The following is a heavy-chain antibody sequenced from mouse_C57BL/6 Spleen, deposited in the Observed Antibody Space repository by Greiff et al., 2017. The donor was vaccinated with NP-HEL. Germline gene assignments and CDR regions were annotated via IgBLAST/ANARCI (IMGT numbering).Heavy chain of an antibody. J-gene: IGHJ4*01. CDR2: ISYDGSN. CDR3: ARDDYDDYYARDY. D-gene: IGHD2-4*01. Sequence: VQLKQSGPGLVKPSQSLSLTCSVTGYSITSGYYWNWIRQFPGNKLEWMGYISYDGSNNYNPSLKNRISITRDTSKNQFFLTLNSVTTEDTTTYYCARDDYDDYYARDYWGQGTSVTVSS. V-gene: IGHV3-6*01. CDR1: GYSITSGYY.